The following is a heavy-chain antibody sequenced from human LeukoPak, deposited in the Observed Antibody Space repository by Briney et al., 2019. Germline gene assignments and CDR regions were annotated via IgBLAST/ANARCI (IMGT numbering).Heavy chain of an antibody. CDR1: GGSISSHY. D-gene: IGHD6-6*01. CDR2: SYYSGST. J-gene: IGHJ6*03. V-gene: IGHV4-59*11. CDR3: ARETSQGYYYYYLDV. Sequence: SETLSLTCSVSGGSISSHYWSWIRQPPGKGLEWIGYSYYSGSTNYNPSLKSRVTISVDTSKTQFSLKLSSVTDADTAVYYCARETSQGYYYYYLDVWGKGTTVTVSS.